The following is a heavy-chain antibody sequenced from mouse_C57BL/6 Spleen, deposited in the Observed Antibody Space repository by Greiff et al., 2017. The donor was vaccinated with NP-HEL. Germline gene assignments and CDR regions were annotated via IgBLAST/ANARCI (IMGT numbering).Heavy chain of an antibody. Sequence: VQLQQPGAELVKPGASVKLSCKASGYTFTSYWMQWVKQRPGQGLEWIGEIDPSDSYTNYNQKFKGKATLTVDTSSSTAYMQLSSLTSEDSAVYYCARIYYDYLYYFDYWGLGTTLTVSS. CDR2: IDPSDSYT. CDR1: GYTFTSYW. V-gene: IGHV1-50*01. CDR3: ARIYYDYLYYFDY. J-gene: IGHJ2*01. D-gene: IGHD2-4*01.